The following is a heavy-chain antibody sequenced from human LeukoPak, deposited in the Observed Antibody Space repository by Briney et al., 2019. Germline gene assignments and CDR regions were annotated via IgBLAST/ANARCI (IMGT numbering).Heavy chain of an antibody. Sequence: PGGALRLPCAAPGFTFSSYGMHWVRQAPGKGLEWVAVISYDGSNKYYGDSVKGRFTISRDNSNITLYLQMNSLRAEDTAVYYCAKDKTGGFDYWGQGTLVTVSS. J-gene: IGHJ4*02. V-gene: IGHV3-30*18. CDR2: ISYDGSNK. CDR3: AKDKTGGFDY. D-gene: IGHD2-15*01. CDR1: GFTFSSYG.